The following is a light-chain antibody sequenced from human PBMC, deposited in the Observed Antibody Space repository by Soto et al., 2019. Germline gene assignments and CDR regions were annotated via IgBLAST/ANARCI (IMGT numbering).Light chain of an antibody. CDR2: EVS. J-gene: IGLJ1*01. CDR1: SSDVGGYNY. CDR3: SSYASIGTRV. Sequence: QSALTQPASVSGSPGQSITISCTGTSSDVGGYNYVSWYQQHPGKAPKLLIYEVSNRPSGVSNRFSGSKSGNTASLTISGFQAEDEGDYYCSSYASIGTRVFGTGSKLAVL. V-gene: IGLV2-14*01.